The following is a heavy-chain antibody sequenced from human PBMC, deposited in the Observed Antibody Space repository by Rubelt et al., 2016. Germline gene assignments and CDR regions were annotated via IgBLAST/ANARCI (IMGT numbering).Heavy chain of an antibody. V-gene: IGHV4-34*01. CDR1: GGSFSGYY. CDR2: INHSGST. CDR3: ARGDVWSGYYGRYGMDV. Sequence: QVPLQQWGTGLLKPSETLSLTCAVYGGSFSGYYWSWIRQPPGKGLEWIGEINHSGSTNYNPSLKNRITISVATSKNQFPRCLSSVTAAETAVDYWARGDVWSGYYGRYGMDVWGQGTTVTVSS. J-gene: IGHJ6*02. D-gene: IGHD3-3*01.